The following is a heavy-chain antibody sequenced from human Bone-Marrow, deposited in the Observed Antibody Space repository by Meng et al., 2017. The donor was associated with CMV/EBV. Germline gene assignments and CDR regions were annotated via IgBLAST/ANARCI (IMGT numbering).Heavy chain of an antibody. V-gene: IGHV4-59*01. D-gene: IGHD1-26*01. CDR2: IYYSGST. CDR1: GFTFSKYA. J-gene: IGHJ3*02. CDR3: ARDSTPVGDPDAFDI. Sequence: GSLRLSCAASGFTFSKYAMHWVRQAPGKGLEWVGYIYYSGSTNYNPSLKSRVTISVDTSKNQFSLKLSSVTAADTAVYYCARDSTPVGDPDAFDIWGQGTMVTVSS.